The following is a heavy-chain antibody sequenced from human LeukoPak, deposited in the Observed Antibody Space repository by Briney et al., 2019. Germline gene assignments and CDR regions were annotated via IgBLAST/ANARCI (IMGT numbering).Heavy chain of an antibody. V-gene: IGHV1-2*02. Sequence: ASVKVSCKASGYTFTGYYMHWVRQAPGQGLEWMGWINPNSGGTDSAQKFQGSVTMTRDTSISTAYMELSRLRSDDTAVYYCARGGDYGSGSYYMSAFDIWGQGTMVTVSS. CDR1: GYTFTGYY. J-gene: IGHJ3*02. D-gene: IGHD3-10*01. CDR2: INPNSGGT. CDR3: ARGGDYGSGSYYMSAFDI.